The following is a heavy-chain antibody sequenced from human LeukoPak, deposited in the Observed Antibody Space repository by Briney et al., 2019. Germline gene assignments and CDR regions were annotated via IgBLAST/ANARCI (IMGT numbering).Heavy chain of an antibody. D-gene: IGHD6-13*01. Sequence: ASVKVSCKASGYTFTSYDINWVRQATGQGLEWMGWMNPNSGNTGYAQKFQGRVTITRNTSISTAYMELSSLRSEDTAVYYCARGEYPPGYSGWYRVWGQGTLVTVSS. V-gene: IGHV1-8*03. CDR3: ARGEYPPGYSGWYRV. CDR1: GYTFTSYD. CDR2: MNPNSGNT. J-gene: IGHJ4*02.